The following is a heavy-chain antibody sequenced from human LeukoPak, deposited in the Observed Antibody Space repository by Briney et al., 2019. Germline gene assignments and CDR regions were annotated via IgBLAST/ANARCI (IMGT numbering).Heavy chain of an antibody. J-gene: IGHJ4*02. Sequence: GGSLRLSCAASGLTFSSYAMSWVRQAPGKGLEWVSGISGSGGSTYYADSVKGRSTISRDNSKNTLHLQMNSLRAEDTAVFYCAKGYCSTSRCYLNPFDYWGQGTLVAVSS. CDR3: AKGYCSTSRCYLNPFDY. CDR1: GLTFSSYA. V-gene: IGHV3-23*01. D-gene: IGHD2-2*01. CDR2: ISGSGGST.